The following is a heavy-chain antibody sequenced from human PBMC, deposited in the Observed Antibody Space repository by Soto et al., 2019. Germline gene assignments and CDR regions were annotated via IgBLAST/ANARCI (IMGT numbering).Heavy chain of an antibody. Sequence: GGSLRLSCAASGFTFSSYAMQWVRQAPGKGLEWVAVISYDGSNKYYADSVKGRFTISRDNSKNTLYLQMNSLRAEDTAVYYCARDCYGDYVGYFDYWGQGTLVTVSS. J-gene: IGHJ4*02. V-gene: IGHV3-30-3*01. D-gene: IGHD4-17*01. CDR1: GFTFSSYA. CDR2: ISYDGSNK. CDR3: ARDCYGDYVGYFDY.